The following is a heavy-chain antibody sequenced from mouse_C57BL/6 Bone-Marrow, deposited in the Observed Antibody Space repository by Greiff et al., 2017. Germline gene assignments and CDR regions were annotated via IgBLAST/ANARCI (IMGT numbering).Heavy chain of an antibody. CDR3: ASSYEYYAMDY. J-gene: IGHJ4*01. CDR1: GYSITSGYD. CDR2: ISYSGST. Sequence: EVQLQESGPGMVKPSQSLSLTCTVTGYSITSGYDWHWIRHFPGNKLEWMGYISYSGSTNYNPSLKSRISITHDTSKNHFFLKLNSVTTEDTATYYCASSYEYYAMDYWGQGTSVTVSS. D-gene: IGHD2-3*01. V-gene: IGHV3-1*01.